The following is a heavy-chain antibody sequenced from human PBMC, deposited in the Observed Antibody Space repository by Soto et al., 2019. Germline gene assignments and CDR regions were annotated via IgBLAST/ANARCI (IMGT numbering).Heavy chain of an antibody. CDR1: GGTFSSYA. D-gene: IGHD6-13*01. Sequence: SVKVSCKASGGTFSSYAISWVRQAHGQGLEWMGGIIPIFGTANYAQKFQGRVTITADESTSTAYMELSSLRSEDTAVYYCARGGIAAAGTTGWFDPWGQGTLVTVS. J-gene: IGHJ5*02. CDR2: IIPIFGTA. V-gene: IGHV1-69*13. CDR3: ARGGIAAAGTTGWFDP.